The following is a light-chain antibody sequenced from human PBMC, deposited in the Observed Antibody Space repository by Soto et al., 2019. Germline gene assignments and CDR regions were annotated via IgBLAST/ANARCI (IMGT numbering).Light chain of an antibody. CDR2: DAS. V-gene: IGKV3-11*01. Sequence: ETVLTQSPATLSLSPGERATLSCRASQSVSSYLAWYQQKPGQAPRLLIYDASNRATGIPARFSGSGSGTDFTLTISSLEPEDFAVYYCQQRTNWHFGGGTKVEIK. CDR1: QSVSSY. J-gene: IGKJ4*01. CDR3: QQRTNWH.